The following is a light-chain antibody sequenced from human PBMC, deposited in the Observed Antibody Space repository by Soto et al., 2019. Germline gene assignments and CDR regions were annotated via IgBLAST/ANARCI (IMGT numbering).Light chain of an antibody. J-gene: IGKJ4*01. CDR2: DVS. CDR3: QQYNSYSL. V-gene: IGKV1-5*01. Sequence: DIQMTQSPSTLSASVGDRVTITCRASQSISSWLAWYQQKPGKAPNLLIHDVSSLESGVSSRFSGSGSGTEFTLTISSLQPDDFATYYCQQYNSYSLFGGGTKVDIK. CDR1: QSISSW.